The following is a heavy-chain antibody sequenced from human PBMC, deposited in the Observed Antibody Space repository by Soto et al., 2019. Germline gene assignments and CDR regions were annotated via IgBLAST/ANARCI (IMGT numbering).Heavy chain of an antibody. V-gene: IGHV3-48*02. CDR1: GFTFSSYS. D-gene: IGHD3-3*01. Sequence: GGSLRLSCAASGFTFSSYSMNWVRQAPGKGLEWVSYISSSSSTIYYADSVKGRFTISRDNAKNSLYLQMNSLRDEDTAVYYCARELIRFLEWSDAFDIWRQGTMVTVSS. J-gene: IGHJ3*02. CDR3: ARELIRFLEWSDAFDI. CDR2: ISSSSSTI.